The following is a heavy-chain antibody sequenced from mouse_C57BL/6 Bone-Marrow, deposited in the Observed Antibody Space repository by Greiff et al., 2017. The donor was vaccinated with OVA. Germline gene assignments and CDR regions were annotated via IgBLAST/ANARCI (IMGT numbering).Heavy chain of an antibody. CDR3: TRRYGSSDYAMDY. CDR2: IYPGNSDT. V-gene: IGHV1-5*01. Sequence: EVQLQESGTVLARPGASVKMSCKTSGYTFTSYWMHWVKQRPGQGLEWIGAIYPGNSDTSYNQKLKGKANMTAVKSASTAYMEHSSLTNDDSAVYYCTRRYGSSDYAMDYWGQGTAVTVSS. J-gene: IGHJ4*01. CDR1: GYTFTSYW. D-gene: IGHD1-1*01.